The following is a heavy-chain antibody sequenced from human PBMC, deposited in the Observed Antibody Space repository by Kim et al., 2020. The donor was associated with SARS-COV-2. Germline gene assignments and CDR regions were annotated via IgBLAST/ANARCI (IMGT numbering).Heavy chain of an antibody. V-gene: IGHV3-30-3*01. CDR3: ARSWSSANYYYYGMDV. D-gene: IGHD2-15*01. CDR2: ISYDGSNK. CDR1: GFSFSTYA. J-gene: IGHJ6*02. Sequence: GGSLRLSCAASGFSFSTYAIHWVRQAPGKGLEWVAVISYDGSNKYYADSVKGRFTLSRDNSKNTLYLQMNSLRAEDTAVYYCARSWSSANYYYYGMDVWGPGTTVTVSS.